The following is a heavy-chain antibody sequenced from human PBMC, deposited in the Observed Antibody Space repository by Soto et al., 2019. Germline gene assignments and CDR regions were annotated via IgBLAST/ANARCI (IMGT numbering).Heavy chain of an antibody. CDR2: IYYSGST. V-gene: IGHV4-31*03. CDR3: ARESPYYYDSSGYYYASFDY. D-gene: IGHD3-22*01. J-gene: IGHJ4*02. CDR1: GGSISSGGYY. Sequence: SETLSLTCTVSGGSISSGGYYWSWIRQHPGKGLEWIGYIYYSGSTYYNPSLKSRVTISVDTSKNQFSLKLSSVTAADTAVYYCARESPYYYDSSGYYYASFDYWGQGTLVTVSS.